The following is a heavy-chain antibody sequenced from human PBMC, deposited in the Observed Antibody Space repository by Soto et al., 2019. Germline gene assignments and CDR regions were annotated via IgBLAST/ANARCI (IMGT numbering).Heavy chain of an antibody. CDR3: AKDKGGWNAVFDY. J-gene: IGHJ4*02. D-gene: IGHD1-1*01. V-gene: IGHV3-9*01. CDR1: GFTFDDYA. CDR2: VSWNSGSI. Sequence: EVQLVESGGGLVQPGRSLRLSCAASGFTFDDYAMHWVRQAPGKGLEWVSGVSWNSGSIGYADSVKGRFTISRDNAKNSLYLQTNSLRAEDTALYYCAKDKGGWNAVFDYWGQGTLVTVSS.